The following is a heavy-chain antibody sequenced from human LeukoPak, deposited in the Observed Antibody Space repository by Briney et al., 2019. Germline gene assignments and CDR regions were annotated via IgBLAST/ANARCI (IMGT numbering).Heavy chain of an antibody. CDR2: MNPNSGNT. V-gene: IGHV1-8*03. CDR1: GYTFTSYD. CDR3: ARGGGPTHYYDSSIFDY. J-gene: IGHJ4*02. D-gene: IGHD3-22*01. Sequence: ASVKVSCKASGYTFTSYDINWVRQATGQGLEWMGWMNPNSGNTGYAQKFQGRVTITRNTSISTAYMEVSSLRSEDTAVYYCARGGGPTHYYDSSIFDYWGQGTLVTVSS.